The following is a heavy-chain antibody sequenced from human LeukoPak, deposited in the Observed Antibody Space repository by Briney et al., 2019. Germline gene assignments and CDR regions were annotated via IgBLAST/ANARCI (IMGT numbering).Heavy chain of an antibody. D-gene: IGHD3-16*01. CDR1: GFAFSTYS. CDR3: APGPPYVT. J-gene: IGHJ5*02. V-gene: IGHV3-21*01. Sequence: GGSLRLSCAASGFAFSTYSMNWVRQAPGKGLEWVSSISSSSNYIYYADSVKGRITISRDNAKNSLYLQMNSLRAEDTAVYYCAPGPPYVTWGQGTLVTVSS. CDR2: ISSSSNYI.